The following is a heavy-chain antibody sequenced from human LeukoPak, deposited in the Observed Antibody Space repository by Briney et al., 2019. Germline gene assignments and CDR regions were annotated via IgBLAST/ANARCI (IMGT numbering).Heavy chain of an antibody. CDR3: ACTRITMVRGVQPFDY. Sequence: PSETLSLTCTVFGDSINAYYWNWIRQSPGKGLEWIGYIFYTGSTHYNPSLESRVTISLDRSRNQFSLKLTSVTAADTAVYYCACTRITMVRGVQPFDYWGQGTLVTVSS. D-gene: IGHD3-10*01. CDR2: IFYTGST. V-gene: IGHV4-59*08. J-gene: IGHJ4*02. CDR1: GDSINAYY.